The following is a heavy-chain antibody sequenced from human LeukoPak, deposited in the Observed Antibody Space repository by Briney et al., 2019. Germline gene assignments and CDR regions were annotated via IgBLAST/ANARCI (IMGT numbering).Heavy chain of an antibody. CDR1: GFTFSSYS. D-gene: IGHD6-19*01. CDR2: ISSSSSYI. CDR3: ARAGPRGSSGWSHWYFDL. J-gene: IGHJ2*01. V-gene: IGHV3-21*01. Sequence: GGSLRLSCAASGFTFSSYSMNWVRQAPGKGLEWVSSISSSSSYIYYADSVKGRFTISRDNAKNSLYLQMNSLRAEDTAVHYCARAGPRGSSGWSHWYFDLWGRGTLVTVSS.